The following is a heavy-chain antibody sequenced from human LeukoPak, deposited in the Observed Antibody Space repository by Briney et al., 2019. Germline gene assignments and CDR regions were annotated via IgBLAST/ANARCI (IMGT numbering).Heavy chain of an antibody. V-gene: IGHV3-9*01. Sequence: GGSLRLSCAASGFTFDDYAMHWVRQAPGKGLEWVSGISWNSGSIGYADSVKGRFTISRDNAKNSLYLQMNSLRAEDTALYYCARVLMGATDYWGQGILVTVSS. CDR2: ISWNSGSI. D-gene: IGHD1-26*01. CDR3: ARVLMGATDY. CDR1: GFTFDDYA. J-gene: IGHJ4*02.